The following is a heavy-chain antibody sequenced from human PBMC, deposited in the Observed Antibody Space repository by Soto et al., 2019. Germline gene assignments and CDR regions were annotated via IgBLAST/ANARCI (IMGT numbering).Heavy chain of an antibody. J-gene: IGHJ4*02. CDR1: GFTFSDYA. CDR3: AKGSTVTTILGY. Sequence: VGSLRLSCAASGFTFSDYAMTWIRQAPGKGLEWVSTISDSGGSPYYADSVKGRFTISRDNSKNTLYLQMNSLRAEDTAVYFCAKGSTVTTILGYWGQGTLVTVSS. D-gene: IGHD4-17*01. V-gene: IGHV3-23*01. CDR2: ISDSGGSP.